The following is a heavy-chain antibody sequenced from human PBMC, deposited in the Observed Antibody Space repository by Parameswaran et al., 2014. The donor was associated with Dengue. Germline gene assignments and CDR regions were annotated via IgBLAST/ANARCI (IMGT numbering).Heavy chain of an antibody. J-gene: IGHJ6*02. Sequence: RWIRQPQEGLEWVSVISGSGDTTYYADSVKGRFTISRDNSKNTLYLQMNSLRAEDTAVYYCAKSHGAMAPGYYYGMDVWGQGTTGHRLL. V-gene: IGHV3-23*01. D-gene: IGHD4-17*01. CDR2: ISGSGDTT. CDR3: AKSHGAMAPGYYYGMDV.